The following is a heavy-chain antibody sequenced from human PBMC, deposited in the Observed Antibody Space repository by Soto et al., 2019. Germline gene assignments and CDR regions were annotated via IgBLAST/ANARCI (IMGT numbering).Heavy chain of an antibody. CDR3: ARGFSYASLGY. J-gene: IGHJ4*02. Sequence: EVQLVESGGGLVKPGGSLRLSCAASGFTFSSYSMNWVRQAPGKGLEWVSSISSSSSYIYYADSVKGRFTISRDNARNALYLQMNSLRDDDTAVYYCARGFSYASLGYWGQGTRITVSS. V-gene: IGHV3-21*01. CDR1: GFTFSSYS. D-gene: IGHD5-18*01. CDR2: ISSSSSYI.